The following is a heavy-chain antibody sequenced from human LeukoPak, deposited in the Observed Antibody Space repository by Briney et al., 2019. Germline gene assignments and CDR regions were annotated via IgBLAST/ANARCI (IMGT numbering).Heavy chain of an antibody. CDR3: AKDPNGDYIGTFDI. Sequence: GGSLRLSCAASGFTFSSYAMSWVRQAPGKGLEWVSAISGSGGSTYYADSVQGRFTTSRDNSKNTLYPQMNSLRAEDTAVYYCAKDPNGDYIGTFDIWGQGTMVTVSS. V-gene: IGHV3-23*01. CDR1: GFTFSSYA. CDR2: ISGSGGST. D-gene: IGHD4-17*01. J-gene: IGHJ3*02.